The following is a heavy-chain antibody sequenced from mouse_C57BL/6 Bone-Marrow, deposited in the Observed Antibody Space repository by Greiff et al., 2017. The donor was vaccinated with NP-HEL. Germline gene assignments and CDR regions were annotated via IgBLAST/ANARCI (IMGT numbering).Heavy chain of an antibody. CDR1: GFTFSDYG. J-gene: IGHJ4*01. D-gene: IGHD2-5*01. V-gene: IGHV5-17*01. CDR2: ISSGSSTI. Sequence: EVHLVESGGGLVKPGGSLKLSCAASGFTFSDYGMHWVRQAPEKGLEWVAYISSGSSTIYYADTVKGRFTISRDNAKNTLFLQMTSLRSEDTAMYYCARDSNYDDYAMDYWGQGTSVTVSS. CDR3: ARDSNYDDYAMDY.